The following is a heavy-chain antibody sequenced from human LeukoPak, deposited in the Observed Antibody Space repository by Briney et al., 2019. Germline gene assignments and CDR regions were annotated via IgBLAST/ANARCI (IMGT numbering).Heavy chain of an antibody. CDR2: IIPIFGTA. CDR3: ASPSQDYYDSSGYSGAFDI. D-gene: IGHD3-22*01. V-gene: IGHV1-69*13. J-gene: IGHJ3*02. CDR1: GGTFSSYA. Sequence: SVKVSCTASGGTFSSYAISWVRQAPGQGLEWMGGIIPIFGTANYAQKFQGRVTITADESTSTAYMELSSLRSEDTAVYYCASPSQDYYDSSGYSGAFDIWGQGTMVTVSS.